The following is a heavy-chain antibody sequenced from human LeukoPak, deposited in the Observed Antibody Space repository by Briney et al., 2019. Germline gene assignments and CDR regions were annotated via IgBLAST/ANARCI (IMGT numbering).Heavy chain of an antibody. CDR3: ARNPRGITALVDYFDY. V-gene: IGHV3-11*01. J-gene: IGHJ4*02. CDR2: ISSSVSAR. Sequence: GGPLRHPRAASGFPYRYYYMSWLRQAPPKELEGVACISSSVSARYYAASVKGRFTISRDNAKNSLYLQMSSLRVEDTAVYYCARNPRGITALVDYFDYWGQGTLVTVSS. CDR1: GFPYRYYY. D-gene: IGHD5-18*01.